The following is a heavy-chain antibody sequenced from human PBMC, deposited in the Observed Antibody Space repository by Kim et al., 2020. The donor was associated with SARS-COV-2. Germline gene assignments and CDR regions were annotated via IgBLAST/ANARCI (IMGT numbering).Heavy chain of an antibody. J-gene: IGHJ4*01. CDR2: SGSSGST. CDR1: GFTFSNYA. CDR3: AKLSLLWFGELSAFDH. V-gene: IGHV3-23*01. Sequence: GGSLRLSCAASGFTFSNYAVSWVRQAPGKGLEWVSVSGSSGSTFYADSMKGRISTSRDNLKNTVFLQLDSLRVEDTAVYYCAKLSLLWFGELSAFDHWGHGTLVTVSS. D-gene: IGHD3-10*01.